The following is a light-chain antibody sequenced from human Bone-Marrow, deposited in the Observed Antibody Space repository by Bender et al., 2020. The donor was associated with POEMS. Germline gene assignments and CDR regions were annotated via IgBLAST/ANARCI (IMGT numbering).Light chain of an antibody. CDR1: SSDVGGYNH. CDR3: SSVTSSRTRL. CDR2: DVS. J-gene: IGLJ1*01. Sequence: QSALTQPASVSGSPGQSITISCSGTSSDVGGYNHVSWYQQHPGKAPKLMIYDVSNRPSGVSNRFSGSKSDNTASLTISGLQAEDEADYFYSSVTSSRTRLFGTGTKVSVL. V-gene: IGLV2-14*03.